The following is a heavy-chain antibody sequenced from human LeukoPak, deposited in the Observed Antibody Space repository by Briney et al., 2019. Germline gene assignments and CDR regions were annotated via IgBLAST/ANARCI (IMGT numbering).Heavy chain of an antibody. CDR2: IYYSGST. CDR3: ARQPEDSSGYYYQPYYFDY. D-gene: IGHD3-22*01. J-gene: IGHJ4*02. V-gene: IGHV4-39*01. Sequence: SETLSLTCTVSGGSISSSIHYWGWIRQPPGKGLEWIGSIYYSGSTYYNPSLKSRVTISVDTSKNQFSLKLSSVTAADTAVYYCARQPEDSSGYYYQPYYFDYWGQGTLVTVSS. CDR1: GGSISSSIHY.